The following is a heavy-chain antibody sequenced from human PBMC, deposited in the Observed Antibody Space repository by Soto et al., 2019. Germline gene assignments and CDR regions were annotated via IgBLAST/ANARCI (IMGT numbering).Heavy chain of an antibody. Sequence: QVQLVQSGAEVKKPGSSVKVSCKASGGTFSTSTIIWVRQAPGQGLEWMGRIIPMLNITNTAQSFQDRVTRIADKSTSTAYLELSTLRSDHTAMYFGTLGSWSAETFEIWGRGTMVTVSS. D-gene: IGHD6-13*01. V-gene: IGHV1-69*02. CDR1: GGTFSTST. CDR3: TLGSWSAETFEI. J-gene: IGHJ3*02. CDR2: IIPMLNIT.